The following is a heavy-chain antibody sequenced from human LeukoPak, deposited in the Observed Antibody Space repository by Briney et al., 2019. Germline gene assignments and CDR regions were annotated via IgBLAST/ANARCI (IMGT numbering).Heavy chain of an antibody. CDR1: GFTFDDYA. Sequence: PGGSLRLSCAASGFTFDDYAMHWVRQAPGKGLEWVSGISWNSGSIGYADSVKGRFTISRDNAKNSLYLQMNSLRAEDTASYYCAKDADSGYYYDSSGYRFDYWGQGTLVTVSS. J-gene: IGHJ4*02. V-gene: IGHV3-9*01. D-gene: IGHD3-22*01. CDR2: ISWNSGSI. CDR3: AKDADSGYYYDSSGYRFDY.